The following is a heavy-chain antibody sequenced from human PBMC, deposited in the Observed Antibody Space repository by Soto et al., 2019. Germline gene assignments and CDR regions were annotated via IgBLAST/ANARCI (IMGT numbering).Heavy chain of an antibody. CDR2: IIPIFGTA. CDR1: GGTFSSYA. CDR3: AGSYAATTYYDYYGMDV. D-gene: IGHD2-2*01. J-gene: IGHJ6*02. V-gene: IGHV1-69*01. Sequence: QVQLVQSGAEVKKPGSSVKVSCKASGGTFSSYAISWVRQAPGQGLEWMGGIIPIFGTANNAQKFQGSVTRTAHESTSTASMELSSLRAQATAVYYCAGSYAATTYYDYYGMDVWGQGTTVTVSS.